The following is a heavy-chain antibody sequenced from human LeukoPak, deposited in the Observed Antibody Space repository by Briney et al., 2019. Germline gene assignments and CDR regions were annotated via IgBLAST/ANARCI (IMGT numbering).Heavy chain of an antibody. CDR2: ISGSGGST. J-gene: IGHJ4*02. CDR1: GFTFSNYA. Sequence: GGSLRLSCAASGFTFSNYAMSWVRQAPGKGLEWVSTISGSGGSTYHADSVKGRFTISRDNSKNTLYLQMNSLGAEDTAVYYCAKGTAMVTPYNFDYWGQGILVTVSS. V-gene: IGHV3-23*01. D-gene: IGHD5-18*01. CDR3: AKGTAMVTPYNFDY.